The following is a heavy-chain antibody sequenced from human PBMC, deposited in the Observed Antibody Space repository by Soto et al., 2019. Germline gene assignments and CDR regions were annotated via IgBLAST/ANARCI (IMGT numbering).Heavy chain of an antibody. CDR2: ISAYNGNT. Sequence: ASVKVPCKASGYTFTSYGISWVRQAPGQGLEWMGWISAYNGNTNYAQKLQGRVTMTTDTSTSTAYMELRSLRSDDTAVYYCARDPTYYDSSGYYFLGCDYWGQGTLVTVSS. CDR1: GYTFTSYG. V-gene: IGHV1-18*01. J-gene: IGHJ4*02. D-gene: IGHD3-22*01. CDR3: ARDPTYYDSSGYYFLGCDY.